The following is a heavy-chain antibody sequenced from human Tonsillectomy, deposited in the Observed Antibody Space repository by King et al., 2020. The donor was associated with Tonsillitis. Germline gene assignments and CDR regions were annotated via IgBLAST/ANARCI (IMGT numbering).Heavy chain of an antibody. V-gene: IGHV3-21*01. D-gene: IGHD3-9*01. CDR3: ARVTYDILTGYYIDYFDY. CDR1: GFTFSKYT. J-gene: IGHJ4*02. CDR2: ISSGSGYI. Sequence: QLVQSGGGLVKPGGSLRLSCAASGFTFSKYTMHWVRQAPGKGLEWVSSISSGSGYIHYADSVKGRFTISRDNAKNSLFLQMNSLRADDTALYYCARVTYDILTGYYIDYFDYWGQGTLVTVSS.